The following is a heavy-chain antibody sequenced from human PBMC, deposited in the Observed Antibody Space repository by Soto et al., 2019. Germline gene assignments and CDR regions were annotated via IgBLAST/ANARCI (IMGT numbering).Heavy chain of an antibody. J-gene: IGHJ4*02. V-gene: IGHV3-11*01. CDR3: ARDVSRATIGDFDL. CDR2: ISGSGSPA. D-gene: IGHD5-12*01. CDR1: GFIFSDFY. Sequence: LRLSCAASGFIFSDFYMNWIRQAPGKGPEWLSYISGSGSPAWYADSVKGRFTISRDNAENTLTLEMTSLRAEDTAVYYCARDVSRATIGDFDLWGQGTLVTVSS.